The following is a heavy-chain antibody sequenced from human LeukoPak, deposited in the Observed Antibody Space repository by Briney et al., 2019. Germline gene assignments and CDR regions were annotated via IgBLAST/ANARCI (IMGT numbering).Heavy chain of an antibody. CDR2: ISYDGSNK. J-gene: IGHJ3*02. D-gene: IGHD5-24*01. Sequence: GGSLRLSCAASGFTFSSYAMHWVRQAPGKGLEWVAVISYDGSNKYYADSVKGRFTISRDNAKNSLYLQMNSLRAEDTAVYYCARRALEIIGAFDIWGQGTMVTVSS. CDR3: ARRALEIIGAFDI. V-gene: IGHV3-30*04. CDR1: GFTFSSYA.